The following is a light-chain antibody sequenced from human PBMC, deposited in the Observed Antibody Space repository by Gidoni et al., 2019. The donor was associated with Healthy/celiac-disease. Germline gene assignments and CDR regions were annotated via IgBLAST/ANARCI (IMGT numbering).Light chain of an antibody. CDR2: AAS. V-gene: IGKV1-39*01. CDR1: QRISSY. CDR3: QQSYSTPST. Sequence: SQRTHAPSSLSASVGDRVTITCRASQRISSYLNWYQQKPGKAPKLLIYAASSLHSGVPSRFSGSGSGTDFTLTISSLQPEDFATYYCQQSYSTPSTFGQGTKVEIK. J-gene: IGKJ1*01.